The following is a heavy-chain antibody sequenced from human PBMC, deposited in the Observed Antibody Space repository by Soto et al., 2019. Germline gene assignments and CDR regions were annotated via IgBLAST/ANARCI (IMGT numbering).Heavy chain of an antibody. J-gene: IGHJ4*02. CDR3: AANRHQAY. Sequence: GGSLRLSCAASGFTVGINYMSWVRQAPGKGLEWVSLIYSAGSTYYADSVKGRFTISRDNSKNTLYLQMDSLRVDDTAVYYCAANRHQAYWGQVTLVTVS. CDR2: IYSAGST. V-gene: IGHV3-66*01. CDR1: GFTVGINY.